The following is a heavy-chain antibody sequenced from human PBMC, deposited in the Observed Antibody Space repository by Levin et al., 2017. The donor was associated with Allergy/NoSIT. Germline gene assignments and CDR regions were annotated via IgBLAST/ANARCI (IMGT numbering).Heavy chain of an antibody. CDR1: GFTFSNYW. V-gene: IGHV3-7*01. Sequence: GGSLRLSCAASGFTFSNYWMSWVRQAPGKGLEWVANIKQDGSEKFYVDSVKGRFTISRDNAKNSLYLHMNSLRAEDTAVYFCAREDYDFWSAFYPWGQGTLVTVSS. J-gene: IGHJ5*02. CDR3: AREDYDFWSAFYP. D-gene: IGHD3-3*01. CDR2: IKQDGSEK.